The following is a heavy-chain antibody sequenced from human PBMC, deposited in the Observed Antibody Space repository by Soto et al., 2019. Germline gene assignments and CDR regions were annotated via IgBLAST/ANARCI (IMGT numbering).Heavy chain of an antibody. D-gene: IGHD6-13*01. J-gene: IGHJ5*02. CDR2: IYSSGST. CDR1: GGSVSNFY. CDR3: ARSSHKESWFHP. Sequence: PSETLALTCTVSGGSVSNFYWNWIRQSAGKGLEWIGRIYSSGSTNYNPSLRSRVTMSVDTSKNQFSLKLNSVTAADTAVYYCARSSHKESWFHPSGPGTLVTVSS. V-gene: IGHV4-4*07.